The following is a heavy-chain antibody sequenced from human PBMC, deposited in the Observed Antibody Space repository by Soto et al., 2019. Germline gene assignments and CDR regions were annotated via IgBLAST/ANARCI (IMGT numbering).Heavy chain of an antibody. J-gene: IGHJ3*02. CDR1: GGSISSGGYY. CDR3: ARDTSVGAFDI. CDR2: IYYSGST. Sequence: QVQVQESGPGLVKPSQTLSLTCTVSGGSISSGGYYWSWIRQHPGKGLEWIGFIYYSGSTYYNPSLKCRVTIAVDTSKNQFSLKLSSVTAAETAVYYCARDTSVGAFDIWGQGTMVTVSS. V-gene: IGHV4-31*03.